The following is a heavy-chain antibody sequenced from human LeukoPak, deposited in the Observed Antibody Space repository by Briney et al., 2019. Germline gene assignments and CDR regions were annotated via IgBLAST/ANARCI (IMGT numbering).Heavy chain of an antibody. CDR3: ARGPSSPDY. J-gene: IGHJ4*02. Sequence: GLECVSYISTSGATMYYADSVKGRFTISRDNAKNSLYLQMNSLRAEDTAVYYCARGPSSPDYWGQGTLVTVSS. D-gene: IGHD2-2*01. CDR2: ISTSGATM. V-gene: IGHV3-48*03.